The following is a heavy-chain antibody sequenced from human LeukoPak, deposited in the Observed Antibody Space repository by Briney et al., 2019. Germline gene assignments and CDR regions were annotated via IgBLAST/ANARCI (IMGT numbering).Heavy chain of an antibody. V-gene: IGHV4-34*01. Sequence: PSETLSLTCAVYGGSFSGYYWSWIRQPPGKGLEWIGEINHSGSTNYNPSLKSRVTISVDTSKKQFSLKLSSVTAADTAVYYCARGVGYYNAFDIWGQGTMVTVSS. J-gene: IGHJ3*02. CDR1: GGSFSGYY. CDR3: ARGVGYYNAFDI. CDR2: INHSGST. D-gene: IGHD3-22*01.